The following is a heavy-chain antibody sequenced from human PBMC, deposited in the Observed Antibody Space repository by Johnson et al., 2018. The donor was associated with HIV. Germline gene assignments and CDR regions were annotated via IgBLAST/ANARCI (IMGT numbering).Heavy chain of an antibody. J-gene: IGHJ3*02. D-gene: IGHD5-18*01. V-gene: IGHV3-49*04. CDR2: IAAEVYGGTT. CDR1: GFNFGDDS. CDR3: ARENVDTAMADAFDI. Sequence: VQLVESGGGLVHPGRSLRLSCTASGFNFGDDSMAWVRQAPGKGLEWVGFIAAEVYGGTTNYAASVKGRFTISRDDSNNIAYLEMNSLKTEDTAVYYCARENVDTAMADAFDIWGQGTMVTVSS.